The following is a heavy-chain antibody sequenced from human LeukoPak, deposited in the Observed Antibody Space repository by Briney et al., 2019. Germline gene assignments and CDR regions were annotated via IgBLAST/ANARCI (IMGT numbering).Heavy chain of an antibody. CDR1: VFTFSDYY. Sequence: GGSLRLSCAASVFTFSDYYMSWLRQAPGKGLEWVSYISSSGSTIYYADSVKGRFTISRDNAKNSLYLQMNSLRAEDTAVYYCAKAWFYDSSGYEINYWGQGTLVTVSS. CDR3: AKAWFYDSSGYEINY. J-gene: IGHJ4*02. CDR2: ISSSGSTI. V-gene: IGHV3-11*04. D-gene: IGHD3-22*01.